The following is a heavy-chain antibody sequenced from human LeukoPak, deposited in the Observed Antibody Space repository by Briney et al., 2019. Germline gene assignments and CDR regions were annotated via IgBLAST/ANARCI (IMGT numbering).Heavy chain of an antibody. Sequence: GGSLRLSCAASGFTFSSYGIHWVRQAPGKGLEWVTFIPYDGLNRIYADSVEGRFTVSRDNSKNTLYLQMNSLRAEDTAVYYCAKNAGTSFTVHAFDIWGQGTMVTVSS. D-gene: IGHD3-10*01. CDR2: IPYDGLNR. V-gene: IGHV3-30*02. J-gene: IGHJ3*02. CDR3: AKNAGTSFTVHAFDI. CDR1: GFTFSSYG.